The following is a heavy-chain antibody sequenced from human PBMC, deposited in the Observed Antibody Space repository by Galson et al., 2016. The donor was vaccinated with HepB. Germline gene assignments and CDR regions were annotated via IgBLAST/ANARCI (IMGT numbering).Heavy chain of an antibody. CDR2: IYYSGST. CDR1: GGSISSSGFY. CDR3: ARRSITTMHF. V-gene: IGHV4-39*01. J-gene: IGHJ6*02. D-gene: IGHD3-22*01. Sequence: SETLSLTCTVSGGSISSSGFYWGWIRQPPGKGLEWIGSIYYSGSTYYNPSLKSRVTISVDTSKNQFSLKLSSVTAADPAVYYCARRSITTMHFWGQGTTVAVSS.